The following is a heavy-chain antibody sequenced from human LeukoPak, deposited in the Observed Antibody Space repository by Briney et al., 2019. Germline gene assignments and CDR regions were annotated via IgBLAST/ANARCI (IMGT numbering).Heavy chain of an antibody. CDR2: ISSSSSYI. J-gene: IGHJ4*02. CDR3: AREEFTPYYFDY. V-gene: IGHV3-21*01. Sequence: KPGGSLRLSCAASGFTFSSYSMNWVRQAPGKGLEWVSSISSSSSYIYYADSVKGRFTTSRDNAKNSLHLQMNSLRAEDTAVYYCAREEFTPYYFDYWGQGTLVTVSS. CDR1: GFTFSSYS.